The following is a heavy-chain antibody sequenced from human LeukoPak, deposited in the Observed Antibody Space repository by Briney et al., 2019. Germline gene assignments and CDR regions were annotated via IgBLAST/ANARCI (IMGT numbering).Heavy chain of an antibody. J-gene: IGHJ6*03. CDR1: GGTFSSYA. V-gene: IGHV1-69*05. D-gene: IGHD3-10*01. Sequence: SVKVSCKASGGTFSSYAISWVRQAPGQGLEWMGGIIPIFGTAHYAQKFQGRVTITTDESTSTAYMELSSLRSEDTAVYYCARGFSGDYYYYYMDVWGKGTTVTVSS. CDR3: ARGFSGDYYYYYMDV. CDR2: IIPIFGTA.